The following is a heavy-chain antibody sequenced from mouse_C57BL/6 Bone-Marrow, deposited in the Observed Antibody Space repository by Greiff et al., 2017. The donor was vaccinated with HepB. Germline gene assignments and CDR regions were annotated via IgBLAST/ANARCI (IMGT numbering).Heavy chain of an antibody. CDR1: GYTFTDYE. CDR3: TRDGTTVVERYFDV. V-gene: IGHV1-15*01. CDR2: IDPETGGT. D-gene: IGHD1-1*01. J-gene: IGHJ1*03. Sequence: QVQLQQSGAELVRPGASVTLSCKASGYTFTDYEMHWVKQTPVHGLEWIGAIDPETGGTAYNQKFKGKAILTADKSSSTAYMELRSLTSEDSAVYYCTRDGTTVVERYFDVWGTGTTVTVSS.